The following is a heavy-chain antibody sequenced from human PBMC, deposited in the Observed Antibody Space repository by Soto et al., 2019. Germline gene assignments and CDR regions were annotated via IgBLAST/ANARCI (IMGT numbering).Heavy chain of an antibody. J-gene: IGHJ4*02. D-gene: IGHD1-26*01. CDR1: GFTFSSYA. Sequence: PGGSLRLSCAASGFTFSSYAMHWVRQAPGKGLEWVAVISYDGSNEDYADSVKGRLTIFRDKSKDTLYLQMNSLRAEDTAVYYCARSAGGSYPDFDLWGKGTRVTVS. CDR3: ARSAGGSYPDFDL. V-gene: IGHV3-30-3*01. CDR2: ISYDGSNE.